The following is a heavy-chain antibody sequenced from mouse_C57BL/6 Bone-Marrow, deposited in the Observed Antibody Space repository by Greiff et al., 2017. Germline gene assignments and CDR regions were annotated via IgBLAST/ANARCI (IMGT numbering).Heavy chain of an antibody. V-gene: IGHV14-4*01. J-gene: IGHJ4*01. Sequence: EVMLVESGAELVRPGASVKLSCTASGSNIKDDYMHWVKQRPEQGLEWIGWIDPENGDTEYASKFQGKATITADTSSNTAYLQLRSLTSEDTAVYYCTGDYDYENAMDYWGQGTSVTVSS. D-gene: IGHD2-4*01. CDR1: GSNIKDDY. CDR3: TGDYDYENAMDY. CDR2: IDPENGDT.